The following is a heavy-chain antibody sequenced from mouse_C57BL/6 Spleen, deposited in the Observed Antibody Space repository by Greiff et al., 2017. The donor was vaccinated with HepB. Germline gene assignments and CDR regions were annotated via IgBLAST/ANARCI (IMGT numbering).Heavy chain of an antibody. J-gene: IGHJ2*01. CDR2: IYPGSGST. Sequence: VQLQQPGAELVKPGASVKMSCKASGYTFTSYWITWVKQRPGQGLEWIGDIYPGSGSTNYNEKFKSKATLTVDTSSSPAYMQLSSLTSEDSAVYYCARSKGLAGYYFDYWGQGTTLTVSS. CDR3: ARSKGLAGYYFDY. V-gene: IGHV1-55*01. CDR1: GYTFTSYW. D-gene: IGHD3-3*01.